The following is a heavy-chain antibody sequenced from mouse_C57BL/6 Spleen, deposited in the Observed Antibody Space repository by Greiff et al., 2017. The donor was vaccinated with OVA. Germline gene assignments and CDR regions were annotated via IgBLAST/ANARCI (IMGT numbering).Heavy chain of an antibody. CDR3: ARENGKGWYFDV. V-gene: IGHV3-6*01. CDR2: ISYDGSN. J-gene: IGHJ1*03. CDR1: GYSITSGYY. Sequence: EVQRVESGPGLVKPSQSLSLTCSVTGYSITSGYYWNWIRQFPGNKLEWMGYISYDGSNNYNPSLKNRISITRDTSKNQFFLKLNSVTTEDTATYYCARENGKGWYFDVWGTGTTVTVSS. D-gene: IGHD2-1*01.